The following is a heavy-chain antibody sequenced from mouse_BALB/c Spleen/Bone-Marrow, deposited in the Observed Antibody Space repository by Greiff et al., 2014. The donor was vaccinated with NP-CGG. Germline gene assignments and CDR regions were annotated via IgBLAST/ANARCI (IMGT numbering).Heavy chain of an antibody. D-gene: IGHD3-1*01. V-gene: IGHV1-9*01. CDR1: GYRFNSYW. Sequence: QVHVKQSGADLMKPGASVKISCKATGYRFNSYWIEWVKQRPGHGLEWIGEILPGSGSTNFNEKFKGKATFTAYTSSNTAYMQMSSLTSEDSAVDYCARLGIRSFDYWGQGTTLTVSS. CDR3: ARLGIRSFDY. CDR2: ILPGSGST. J-gene: IGHJ2*01.